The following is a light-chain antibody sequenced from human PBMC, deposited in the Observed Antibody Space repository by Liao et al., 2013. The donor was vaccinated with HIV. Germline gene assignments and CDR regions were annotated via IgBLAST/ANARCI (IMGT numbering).Light chain of an antibody. Sequence: SYELTQPPSVSVAPGKTASISCGGNNIGIKSVHWYHQKPGQAPVLVIHHDSDRPSGIPERFSGSNSGNTATLTISRVEAGDEADYYCQVWDTSTNHMVFGGGTKLTVL. CDR2: HDS. CDR3: QVWDTSTNHMV. J-gene: IGLJ2*01. V-gene: IGLV3-21*01. CDR1: NIGIKS.